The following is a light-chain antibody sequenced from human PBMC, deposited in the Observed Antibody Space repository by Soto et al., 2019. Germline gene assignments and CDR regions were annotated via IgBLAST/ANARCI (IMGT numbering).Light chain of an antibody. CDR1: QTVFSSSDKRNS. Sequence: DIVMTQSPDSLAVSLGERATINCKSSQTVFSSSDKRNSLGWYQQKPGQPPRLLIFWASMRISGVPDRFSGSGSGTDFTLPISSLQAEDVAVYYCQQYHTTPLTFGGGTKVEIK. V-gene: IGKV4-1*01. CDR2: WAS. CDR3: QQYHTTPLT. J-gene: IGKJ4*01.